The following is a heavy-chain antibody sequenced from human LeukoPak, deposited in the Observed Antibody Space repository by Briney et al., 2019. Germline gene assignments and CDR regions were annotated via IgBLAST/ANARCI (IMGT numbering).Heavy chain of an antibody. CDR3: ARGLNDGSGSFNWFDP. CDR1: GYTFTSYY. D-gene: IGHD3-10*01. CDR2: INPSGGST. V-gene: IGHV1-46*01. J-gene: IGHJ5*02. Sequence: ASVKVSCKASGYTFTSYYMHWVRQAPGQGLEWMGIINPSGGSTSYAQKFQGRVTMTRDTSTSTVYMELSSLRSEDTAVYYCARGLNDGSGSFNWFDPWGQGTLVTVSS.